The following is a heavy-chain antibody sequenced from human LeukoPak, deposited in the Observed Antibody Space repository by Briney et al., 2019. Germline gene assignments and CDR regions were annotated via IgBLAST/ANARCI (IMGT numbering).Heavy chain of an antibody. J-gene: IGHJ4*02. CDR3: TRSSYSADFDY. Sequence: GESLKISCKGSGYSFTSYWIGWVHQMPGKGLEWMGIIYPGDSDTRYSPSFQGQVTISADKSISTAYLQWSSLKASDTAMYYCTRSSYSADFDYWGQGTLVTVSS. CDR1: GYSFTSYW. D-gene: IGHD5-18*01. CDR2: IYPGDSDT. V-gene: IGHV5-51*07.